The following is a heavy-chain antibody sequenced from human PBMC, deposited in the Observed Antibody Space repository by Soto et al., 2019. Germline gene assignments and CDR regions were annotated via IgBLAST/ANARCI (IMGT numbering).Heavy chain of an antibody. Sequence: QVQLVQSEAEVKKPGSSVKVSCKAVGGTFNSFAINWVRQAPGLGLEWMGGIIPIVGTATYAQKFQGRVAIAADESTSTSYMEMSSLRSEDTAVYGCALGLGGDYWGQGTRVTVSS. CDR3: ALGLGGDY. D-gene: IGHD5-18*01. J-gene: IGHJ4*02. CDR2: IIPIVGTA. CDR1: GGTFNSFA. V-gene: IGHV1-69*01.